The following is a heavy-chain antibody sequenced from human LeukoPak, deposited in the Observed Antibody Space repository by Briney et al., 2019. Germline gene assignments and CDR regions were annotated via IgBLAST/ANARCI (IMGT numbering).Heavy chain of an antibody. Sequence: PGGSLRLSCAASGFTFSSSGMAWVRQAPGKGLEYVSAISSNGGSTYYANSVKGRFTISRDNSKNTLYLQMGSLRAEDMAVYYCARVNEWELDRAFDIWGQGTMVTVSS. V-gene: IGHV3-64*01. D-gene: IGHD1-26*01. CDR1: GFTFSSSG. CDR3: ARVNEWELDRAFDI. J-gene: IGHJ3*02. CDR2: ISSNGGST.